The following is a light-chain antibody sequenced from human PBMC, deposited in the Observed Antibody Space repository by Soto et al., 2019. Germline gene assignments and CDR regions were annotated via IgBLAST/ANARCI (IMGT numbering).Light chain of an antibody. Sequence: DIQMTQSPSSLSASVGDRVTITCRASQTISNYVNWYQQKQGKAPNLLIYAASSLQSGVPSRFSGGGSGTDFTLTISSLQPEDFATYYCQQSFSTSALTFGGGTNVEIK. CDR1: QTISNY. J-gene: IGKJ4*01. CDR2: AAS. CDR3: QQSFSTSALT. V-gene: IGKV1-39*01.